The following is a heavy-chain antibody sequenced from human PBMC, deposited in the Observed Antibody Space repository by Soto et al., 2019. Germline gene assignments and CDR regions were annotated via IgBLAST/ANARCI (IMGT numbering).Heavy chain of an antibody. Sequence: ASVKVSCKASGGTFSSYTISWVRQAPGQGLEWMGRIIPILGIANYAQKFQGRVTITADKSTSTAYMELSSLRSEDTAVYYCARGVSAAATNFDYWGQGTLVTVSS. CDR3: ARGVSAAATNFDY. J-gene: IGHJ4*02. V-gene: IGHV1-69*02. D-gene: IGHD6-13*01. CDR2: IIPILGIA. CDR1: GGTFSSYT.